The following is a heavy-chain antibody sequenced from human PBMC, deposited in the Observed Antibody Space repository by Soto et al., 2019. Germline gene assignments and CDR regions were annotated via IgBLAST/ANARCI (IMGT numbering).Heavy chain of an antibody. Sequence: QVQLVQSGAEVKKPGASVKVSCKASGYTFTNYAMHWVRQAPGQRPEWMGWINAGNGNTKFSQRFQGRVTITRDTSANIAYVELSSLTSEDMAVYYCARAGFCSTASCSDAFDIWGQGTMVTVSS. D-gene: IGHD2-2*01. CDR3: ARAGFCSTASCSDAFDI. CDR1: GYTFTNYA. J-gene: IGHJ3*02. V-gene: IGHV1-3*01. CDR2: INAGNGNT.